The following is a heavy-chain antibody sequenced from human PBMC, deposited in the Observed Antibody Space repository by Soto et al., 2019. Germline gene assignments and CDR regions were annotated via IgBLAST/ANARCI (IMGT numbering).Heavy chain of an antibody. CDR2: IWYDGSNT. D-gene: IGHD7-27*01. J-gene: IGHJ4*02. CDR3: VRDLLGSGGHFDY. CDR1: GFIFSSFG. Sequence: PGGSLRLSCAASGFIFSSFGMHWVRQAPGKGLEWVAHIWYDGSNTYYADSVKGRFTVSRDNPKNTLYLQMNSLRAEDTAVYHCVRDLLGSGGHFDYWGQGAPVTVSS. V-gene: IGHV3-33*01.